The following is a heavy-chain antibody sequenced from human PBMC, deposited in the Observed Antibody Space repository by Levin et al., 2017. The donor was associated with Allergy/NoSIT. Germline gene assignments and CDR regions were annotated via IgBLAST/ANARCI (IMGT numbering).Heavy chain of an antibody. V-gene: IGHV1-18*01. J-gene: IGHJ4*02. CDR2: ISPYNGNT. D-gene: IGHD2-15*01. CDR1: GYTFTKFG. Sequence: GESLKISCKTSGYTFTKFGLSWVRQAPGHGLEWMGWISPYNGNTNSAQNLQGRVTMTTDTSTSTAYMELSSLRSDDTAVYYCVREAWGSGGSRTLDYWGQGTLVIVSS. CDR3: VREAWGSGGSRTLDY.